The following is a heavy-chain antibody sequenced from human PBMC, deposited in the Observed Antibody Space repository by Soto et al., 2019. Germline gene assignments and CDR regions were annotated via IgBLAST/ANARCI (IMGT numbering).Heavy chain of an antibody. CDR1: GGSISSGGYY. CDR2: IYYSGST. J-gene: IGHJ5*02. Sequence: PSETLSLTCTVSGGSISSGGYYWSWIRQHPGKGLEWIGYIYYSGSTYYNPSLKSRVTISVDTSKNQFSLKLSSVTAADTAVYYCAREARSVVVPAAADYNRLDPWGQGYLVTV. D-gene: IGHD2-2*01. CDR3: AREARSVVVPAAADYNRLDP. V-gene: IGHV4-31*03.